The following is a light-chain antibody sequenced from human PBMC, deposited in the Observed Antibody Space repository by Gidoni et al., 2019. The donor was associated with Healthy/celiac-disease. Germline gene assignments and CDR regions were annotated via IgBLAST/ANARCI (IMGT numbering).Light chain of an antibody. Sequence: EIVMTQPPATLSVSPGERATLSCRASQSVSSNLAWYQQKPGQAPRLRIYGASTRATGIPARFSGSGSGTEFTLTISSLQSEDFAVYYCQQYNNWPAITFGPGTKVDIK. J-gene: IGKJ3*01. CDR2: GAS. CDR1: QSVSSN. CDR3: QQYNNWPAIT. V-gene: IGKV3-15*01.